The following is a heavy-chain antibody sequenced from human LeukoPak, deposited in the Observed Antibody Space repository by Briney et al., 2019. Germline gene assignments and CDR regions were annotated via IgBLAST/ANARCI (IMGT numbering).Heavy chain of an antibody. V-gene: IGHV3-33*08. Sequence: GGSLRLSCAASGFTFTSYAVSWVRQAPGKRLEWVAVIWDDGNNKRYANSVNGRFTISRDNSENTLYLQMNGLTAEDTAMYYCARGRGPYGWFDPWGQGTLVTVSS. CDR3: ARGRGPYGWFDP. J-gene: IGHJ5*02. CDR1: GFTFTSYA. CDR2: IWDDGNNK. D-gene: IGHD3-10*01.